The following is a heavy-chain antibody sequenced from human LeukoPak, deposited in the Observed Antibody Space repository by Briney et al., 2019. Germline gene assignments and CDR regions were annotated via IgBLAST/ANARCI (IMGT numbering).Heavy chain of an antibody. D-gene: IGHD4-11*01. CDR3: ARGLTVTDFDY. J-gene: IGHJ4*02. CDR2: IYYSGST. CDR1: GGSISSYY. V-gene: IGHV4-59*01. Sequence: SETLSLTCTVSGGSISSYYWSRIRQPPGKGLEWIGYIYYSGSTNYNPSLKSRVTISVDTSKNQFSLKLSSVTAADTAVYYCARGLTVTDFDYWGQGTLVTVSS.